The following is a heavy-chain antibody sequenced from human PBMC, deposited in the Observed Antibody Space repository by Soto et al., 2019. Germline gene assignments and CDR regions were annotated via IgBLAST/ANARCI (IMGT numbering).Heavy chain of an antibody. D-gene: IGHD3-22*01. CDR3: VHHVTGGYFDV. V-gene: IGHV2-5*02. CDR1: GFSLTTNGVG. J-gene: IGHJ3*01. CDR2: IYWDDDK. Sequence: QITLKESGPTVVKPTQTLTLTCTFSGFSLTTNGVGVCWIRQPPGKALEWLALIYWDDDKRYSPTLKSRVAITKEISKNLVVLTLTDVDPVDAATYFCVHHVTGGYFDVCGEGSRVTVSS.